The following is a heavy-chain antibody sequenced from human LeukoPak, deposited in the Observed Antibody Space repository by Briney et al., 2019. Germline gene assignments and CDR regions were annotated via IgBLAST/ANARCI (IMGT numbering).Heavy chain of an antibody. CDR1: GGSISSYY. V-gene: IGHV4-59*01. Sequence: PSETLSLTCTVSGGSISSYYWSWIRQPPGKGLEWIGYIYYSGSTNYNPSLKSRVTISVDTSKNQFSLKLSSVTAADTAVYYCARARGGYDSSGYYLTNWGQGTLVTVSS. D-gene: IGHD3-22*01. CDR3: ARARGGYDSSGYYLTN. J-gene: IGHJ4*02. CDR2: IYYSGST.